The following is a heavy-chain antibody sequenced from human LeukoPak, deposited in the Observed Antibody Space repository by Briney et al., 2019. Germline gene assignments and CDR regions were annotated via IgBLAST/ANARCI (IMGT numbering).Heavy chain of an antibody. CDR1: GFTFSDYA. V-gene: IGHV3-30-3*01. J-gene: IGHJ4*02. CDR3: ARVFLERLTSGYFDN. Sequence: GGSLRLSCAASGFTFSDYAMNWVRQGPGKGLEWLAVISDEGHQKYYGDSVKGRFTISRDNPKNTLYLQMNSLRDDDTAVYYCARVFLERLTSGYFDNWGQGTLVTVS. D-gene: IGHD3-3*01. CDR2: ISDEGHQK.